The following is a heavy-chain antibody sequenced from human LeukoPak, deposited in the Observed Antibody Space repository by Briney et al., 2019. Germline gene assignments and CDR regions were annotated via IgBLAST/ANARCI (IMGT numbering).Heavy chain of an antibody. CDR1: GFTFNSYS. V-gene: IGHV3-48*04. CDR2: ISSSSSTI. CDR3: ARAPPDCSSTSCYLREPEYYYYYYMDV. J-gene: IGHJ6*03. Sequence: GGSLRLSCAASGFTFNSYSMNWVRQAPGKGLEWVSYISSSSSTIYYADSVKGRFTISRDNAKNSLYLQMNSLRAEDTAVYYCARAPPDCSSTSCYLREPEYYYYYYMDVWGKGTTVTVSS. D-gene: IGHD2-2*01.